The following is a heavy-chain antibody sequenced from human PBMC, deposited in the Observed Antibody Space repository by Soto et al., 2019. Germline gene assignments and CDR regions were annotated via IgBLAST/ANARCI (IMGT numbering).Heavy chain of an antibody. V-gene: IGHV4-59*08. CDR3: ARQGAVRGLLGY. CDR2: IYYSGST. Sequence: SETRSLTRPVSGGSISRSSWSWIRQPPGKRLEWIGDIYYSGSTDYNPSLKSRVTISVDTSKNQLSLKLSSVSAADTAVYYCARQGAVRGLLGYWGQGTLVTVSS. J-gene: IGHJ4*02. D-gene: IGHD3-10*02. CDR1: GGSISRSS.